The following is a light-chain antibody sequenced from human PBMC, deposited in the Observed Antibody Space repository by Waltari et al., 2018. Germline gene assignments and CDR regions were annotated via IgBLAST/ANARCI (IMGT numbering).Light chain of an antibody. Sequence: DIQLTQSPSFLSASVGDTVTITCRASQNINHYLAWYQQKPGKAPNHLIYAVSTLRSGVQSRFSGSASGTEFTLTINSLQPEDFATYYCQQLKGFPITFGQGTRLEIK. CDR2: AVS. J-gene: IGKJ5*01. CDR3: QQLKGFPIT. V-gene: IGKV1-9*01. CDR1: QNINHY.